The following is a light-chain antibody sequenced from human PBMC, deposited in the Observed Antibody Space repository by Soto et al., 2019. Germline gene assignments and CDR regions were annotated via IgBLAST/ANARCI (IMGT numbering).Light chain of an antibody. CDR2: EAF. Sequence: QSALTQPASVSGSPGQSITISCTGTSSDVGSYNLVSWYQQHPGTAPKLMIYEAFKRPSGVSNRFSGSKSGDTASLTISGFQAEDEADYYCCSYAGSTTLYVFGTGTKVTVL. CDR1: SSDVGSYNL. J-gene: IGLJ1*01. CDR3: CSYAGSTTLYV. V-gene: IGLV2-23*01.